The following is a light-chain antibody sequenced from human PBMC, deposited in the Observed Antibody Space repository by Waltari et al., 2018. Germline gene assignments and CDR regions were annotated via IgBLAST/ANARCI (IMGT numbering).Light chain of an antibody. CDR1: QSISSY. J-gene: IGKJ4*01. CDR2: ATS. CDR3: QQSYRTPPLT. V-gene: IGKV1-39*01. Sequence: DIQMTQSPSSLSASVGDRVTIPCRASQSISSYLNWYQQKPGKAPKVLIYATSSLQSGVPSRFSGSGSGTDFTLTITSLQPEDFATYYCQQSYRTPPLTFGGGTKVEIK.